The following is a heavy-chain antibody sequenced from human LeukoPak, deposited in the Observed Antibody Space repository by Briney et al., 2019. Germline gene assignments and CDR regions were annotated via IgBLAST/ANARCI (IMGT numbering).Heavy chain of an antibody. CDR3: ARDRDDYYDSSGYPGDIDY. J-gene: IGHJ4*02. V-gene: IGHV3-48*03. CDR1: GFTFSSYE. CDR2: ISSSGSTI. Sequence: GGSLRLSCVASGFTFSSYEMNWVRQAPGKGLEWVSYISSSGSTIYYADSVKGRFTISRDNAKNSLYLQMNSLRAEDTAVYYCARDRDDYYDSSGYPGDIDYWGQGTLVTVSS. D-gene: IGHD3-22*01.